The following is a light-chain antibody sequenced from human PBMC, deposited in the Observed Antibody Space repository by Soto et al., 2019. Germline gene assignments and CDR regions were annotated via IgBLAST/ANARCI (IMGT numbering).Light chain of an antibody. CDR3: SSYAGSNNFV. CDR2: EVS. Sequence: QSALTQPPSASGSPGQSVTISCTGTSGDIGGYDYVSWYQQHPGKAPKLMISEVSRRPSGVPERFSGSKSGNTASLTVSGLQADDEAHYYCSSYAGSNNFVFGTGTKLTVL. CDR1: SGDIGGYDY. J-gene: IGLJ1*01. V-gene: IGLV2-8*01.